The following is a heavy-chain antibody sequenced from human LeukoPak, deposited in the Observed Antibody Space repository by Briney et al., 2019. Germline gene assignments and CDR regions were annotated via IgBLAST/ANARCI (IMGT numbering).Heavy chain of an antibody. Sequence: GASVTVSCKASGGTFNSFAISWVRQAPGQGLEWMGGIIPIFGTANYAQKFQGRVTITADESTSTAYMELSSLRSEDTAVYYCARGHCSGGSCYALYYYGMDVWGQGTTVTVSS. CDR1: GGTFNSFA. D-gene: IGHD2-15*01. CDR2: IIPIFGTA. J-gene: IGHJ6*02. CDR3: ARGHCSGGSCYALYYYGMDV. V-gene: IGHV1-69*01.